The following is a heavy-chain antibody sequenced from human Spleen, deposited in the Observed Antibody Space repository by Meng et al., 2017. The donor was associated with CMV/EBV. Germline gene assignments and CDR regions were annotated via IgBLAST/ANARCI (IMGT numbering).Heavy chain of an antibody. CDR3: AKGGQQLTYFDY. CDR2: ISGSGGST. CDR1: GFTFSNYT. V-gene: IGHV3-23*01. D-gene: IGHD6-13*01. Sequence: GESLKISCAASGFTFSNYTMNWVRQAPGKGLEWVSAISGSGGSTYYADSVKGRFTISRDNSKNTLYLQMNSLRAEDTAVYYCAKGGQQLTYFDYWGQGALVTVSS. J-gene: IGHJ4*02.